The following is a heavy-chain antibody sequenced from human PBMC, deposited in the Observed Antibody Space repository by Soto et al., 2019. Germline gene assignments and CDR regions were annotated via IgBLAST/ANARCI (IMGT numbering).Heavy chain of an antibody. D-gene: IGHD2-15*01. CDR2: ISGSGGST. CDR1: GFTFSSYA. CDR3: AKDSVVVAATRKNYYYYYMDV. V-gene: IGHV3-23*01. J-gene: IGHJ6*03. Sequence: PGGSLRLSCAASGFTFSSYAMSWVRQAPGKGLEWVSAISGSGGSTYYADSVKGRFTISRDNPKNTLYLQMNSLRAEDTAVYYCAKDSVVVAATRKNYYYYYMDVWGKGTTVTVSS.